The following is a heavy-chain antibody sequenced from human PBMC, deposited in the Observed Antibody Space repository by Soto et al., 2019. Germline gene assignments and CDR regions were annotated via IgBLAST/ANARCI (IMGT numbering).Heavy chain of an antibody. J-gene: IGHJ5*02. Sequence: LRLSCAASGFTFSDYFMSWIRQSPWKWLEWVSFISGSSDNIKYADSVKGRFTISRDNAKNSLYLQMNSLRAEDTAVYYCVRDSARIVVVPRVDGDNWFDPWGQGTLVTVSS. CDR3: VRDSARIVVVPRVDGDNWFDP. V-gene: IGHV3-11*06. D-gene: IGHD2-2*01. CDR2: ISGSSDNI. CDR1: GFTFSDYF.